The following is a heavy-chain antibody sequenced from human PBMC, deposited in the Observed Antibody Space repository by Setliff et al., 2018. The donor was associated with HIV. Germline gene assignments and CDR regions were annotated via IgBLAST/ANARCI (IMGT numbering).Heavy chain of an antibody. CDR2: ISPYNGHT. J-gene: IGHJ4*02. CDR3: ARTDYGGNSGGNYFDY. V-gene: IGHV1-18*01. Sequence: ASVKVSCKASGYTFTTYDITWVRQAPRQGLEWLGWISPYNGHTNFAQKFQGRVTMTTDTATSTAYMEVRSLRSDDTAVYNCARTDYGGNSGGNYFDYWGQGSLVTVSS. CDR1: GYTFTTYD. D-gene: IGHD4-17*01.